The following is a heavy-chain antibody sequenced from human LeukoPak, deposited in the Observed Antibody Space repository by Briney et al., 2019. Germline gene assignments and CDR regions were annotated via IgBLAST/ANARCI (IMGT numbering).Heavy chain of an antibody. Sequence: GGSLRLSCAASGFTFSSYSMNWVRQAPGKGLEWASSISSSSSYIYYADSVKGRFTISRDNAKNSLYLQMNSLRAEDTAVYYCARVPPYYYDSSGYQQYYFDYWGQGTLVTVSS. J-gene: IGHJ4*02. CDR1: GFTFSSYS. V-gene: IGHV3-21*01. D-gene: IGHD3-22*01. CDR3: ARVPPYYYDSSGYQQYYFDY. CDR2: ISSSSSYI.